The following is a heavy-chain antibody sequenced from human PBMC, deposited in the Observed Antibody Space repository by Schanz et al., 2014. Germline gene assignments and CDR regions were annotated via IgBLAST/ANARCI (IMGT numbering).Heavy chain of an antibody. Sequence: QVQLVQSGAEVKKPGASVKVSCKASGYTFSSYGITWVRQAPGQGLEWMGWINGYNGHTLYAQKFQGRVTMTTDTTASTSYMKLTSLRFDDTAVYYCARDFSADVGNYFDYWGQGTLVTVSS. CDR3: ARDFSADVGNYFDY. J-gene: IGHJ4*02. CDR1: GYTFSSYG. D-gene: IGHD1-26*01. V-gene: IGHV1-18*01. CDR2: INGYNGHT.